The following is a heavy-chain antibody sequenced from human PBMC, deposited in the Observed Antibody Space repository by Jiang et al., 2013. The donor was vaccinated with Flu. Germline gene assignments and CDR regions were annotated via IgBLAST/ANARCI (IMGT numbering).Heavy chain of an antibody. CDR3: ARLTTTVVTTDAFDI. V-gene: IGHV4-39*07. J-gene: IGHJ3*02. CDR1: GGSISSSSYY. CDR2: IYYSGST. Sequence: GLVKPSETLSLTCTVSGGSISSSSYYWGWIRQPPGKGLEWIGSIYYSGSTYYNPSLKSRVTISVDTSKNQFSLKLSSVTAADTAVYYCARLTTTVVTTDAFDIWGQGTMVTVSS. D-gene: IGHD4-23*01.